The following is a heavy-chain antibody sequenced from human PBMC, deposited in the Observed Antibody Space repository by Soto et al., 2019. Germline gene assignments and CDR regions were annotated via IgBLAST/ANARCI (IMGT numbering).Heavy chain of an antibody. CDR1: GDSISSSDSY. CDR3: ARFSTLGKGCGVDV. J-gene: IGHJ6*02. V-gene: IGHV4-30-4*08. CDR2: INSSGRT. Sequence: QVQLQESGPGLVKPSQTLSLTCSVFGDSISSSDSYWSLIRQPPGKGLEWIGYINSSGRTYYKPSRKSRVSIXXXTXXNQFSLRLTSVTVADTAVYFCARFSTLGKGCGVDVWGQGTTVTVSS. D-gene: IGHD2-2*01.